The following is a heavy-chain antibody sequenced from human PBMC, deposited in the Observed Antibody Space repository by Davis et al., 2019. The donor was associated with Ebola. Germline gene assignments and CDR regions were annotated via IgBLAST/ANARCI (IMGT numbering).Heavy chain of an antibody. CDR3: ASDYSSSWYAGGTTY. CDR1: GFTFSSYS. V-gene: IGHV3-21*01. D-gene: IGHD6-13*01. CDR2: ISSSSSYI. Sequence: GESLKISCAASGFTFSSYSMNWVRQAPGKGLEWVSSISSSSSYIYYADSVKGRFTISRDNAKNSLYLQMNSLRAEDTAVYYCASDYSSSWYAGGTTYWGQGILVTVSS. J-gene: IGHJ4*02.